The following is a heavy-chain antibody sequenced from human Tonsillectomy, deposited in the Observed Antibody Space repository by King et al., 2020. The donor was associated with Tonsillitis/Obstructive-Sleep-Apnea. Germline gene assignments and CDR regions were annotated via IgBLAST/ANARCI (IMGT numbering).Heavy chain of an antibody. V-gene: IGHV4-34*01. D-gene: IGHD2-2*01. CDR1: GGSFSGYY. Sequence: QVQIQQWGAGLLKPSETLSLTCAVYGGSFSGYYWSWIRQPPGKGLEWIGEINHSGSTNYNPSLKSRVTISVDTSKNQFSLKLSSVTAADTAVYYCARGEPAAMGGYHYFYMDVWGKGTTVTVSS. CDR2: INHSGST. CDR3: ARGEPAAMGGYHYFYMDV. J-gene: IGHJ6*03.